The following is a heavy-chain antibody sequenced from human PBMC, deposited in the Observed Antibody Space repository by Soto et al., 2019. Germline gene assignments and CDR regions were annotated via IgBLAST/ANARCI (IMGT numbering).Heavy chain of an antibody. CDR1: GFIFSDYA. CDR3: ARGSGNQNL. J-gene: IGHJ4*02. Sequence: GGSLRLSCAASGFIFSDYAMSWIRQAPGKGLEWVSYISGSGSDIYYVDSVKGRFTISRDNAKNSLYLQMNSLRAEDTAIYYCARGSGNQNLWGQGTLVTVSS. D-gene: IGHD1-26*01. V-gene: IGHV3-11*01. CDR2: ISGSGSDI.